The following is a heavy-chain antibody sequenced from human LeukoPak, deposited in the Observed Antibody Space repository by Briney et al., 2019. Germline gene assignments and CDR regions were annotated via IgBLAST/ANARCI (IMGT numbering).Heavy chain of an antibody. CDR3: ARGLGYGSGPVDH. J-gene: IGHJ4*02. CDR1: GFTVSTNY. V-gene: IGHV3-53*01. D-gene: IGHD3-10*01. CDR2: IYSDGTT. Sequence: PGGSLRLSCAASGFTVSTNYMTWVRQAPGKGLEWVSVIYSDGTTYYADSVKGRFTISRDNSKNTVYVQMNSLRAEDTAVYYCARGLGYGSGPVDHWGQGTLVTLSS.